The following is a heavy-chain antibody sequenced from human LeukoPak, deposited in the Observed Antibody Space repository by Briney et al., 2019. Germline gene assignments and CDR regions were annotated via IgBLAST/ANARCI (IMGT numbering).Heavy chain of an antibody. CDR1: GYTFTGYY. CDR2: INPNSGGT. J-gene: IGHJ6*03. D-gene: IGHD2-2*01. V-gene: IGHV1-2*02. Sequence: ASVKVSCKASGYTFTGYYMHWVRQAPGQGLEWMGWINPNSGGTNYAQKFQGRVTMTRDTSISTAYMELSRLRSDDTAVYYCASDRGPAVPAAITSWNYYYMDVWGKGTTVTVSS. CDR3: ASDRGPAVPAAITSWNYYYMDV.